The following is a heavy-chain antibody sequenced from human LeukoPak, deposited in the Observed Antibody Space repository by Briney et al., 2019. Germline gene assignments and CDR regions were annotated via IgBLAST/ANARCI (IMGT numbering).Heavy chain of an antibody. D-gene: IGHD3-3*01. CDR2: ISYSGST. V-gene: IGHV4-59*01. CDR3: ARADFWSGRAFDY. J-gene: IGHJ4*02. Sequence: PSETLSLTCTVSGGSISSYYWSWTRQPPGKGLEWIGYISYSGSTNYNPSLKSRVTISVDTSKNQFSLKLSSVTAADTAVYYCARADFWSGRAFDYWGQGTLVTVSS. CDR1: GGSISSYY.